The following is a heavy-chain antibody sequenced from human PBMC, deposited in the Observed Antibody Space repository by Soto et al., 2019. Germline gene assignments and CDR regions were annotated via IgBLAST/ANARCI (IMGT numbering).Heavy chain of an antibody. CDR2: IYYTANT. CDR1: GGPFSSNAYY. J-gene: IGHJ5*02. CDR3: ARRASDWVDP. Sequence: WGTLSLTCTVSGGPFSSNAYYWVWNRQPPGKGLACIGTIYYTANTHYNVSLESSVTMSVATAKNQFHLNLTSVTAADTDVYYCARRASDWVDPWGQGTLVTVSS. V-gene: IGHV4-39*01.